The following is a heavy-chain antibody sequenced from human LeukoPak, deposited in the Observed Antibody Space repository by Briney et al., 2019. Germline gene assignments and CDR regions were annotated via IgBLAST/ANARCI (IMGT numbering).Heavy chain of an antibody. CDR1: GFTVSSNY. D-gene: IGHD3-10*01. CDR3: ASVVRGVNNGFFDY. J-gene: IGHJ4*02. V-gene: IGHV3-66*01. Sequence: GGSLRLSCSASGFTVSSNYMSWARQAPGKGLEWVSVIYSGGSTYYADSVKGRFTISRDNSKNTLYLQMNSLRAEDTAVYYCASVVRGVNNGFFDYWGQGTLVTVSS. CDR2: IYSGGST.